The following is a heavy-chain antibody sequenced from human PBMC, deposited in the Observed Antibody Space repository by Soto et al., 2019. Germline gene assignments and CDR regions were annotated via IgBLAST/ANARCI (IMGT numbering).Heavy chain of an antibody. J-gene: IGHJ4*02. CDR3: VKRPGRYFDWLFKPFDY. CDR2: ISGSGGST. V-gene: IGHV3-23*01. CDR1: GFTFSSYA. Sequence: GGSLRLSCAASGFTFSSYAMSWVRQAPGKGLEWVSAISGSGGSTYYADSVKGRFTISRDNSKNTLYLQMNSLRAEDTAVYYCVKRPGRYFDWLFKPFDYWGQGTLVTVS. D-gene: IGHD3-9*01.